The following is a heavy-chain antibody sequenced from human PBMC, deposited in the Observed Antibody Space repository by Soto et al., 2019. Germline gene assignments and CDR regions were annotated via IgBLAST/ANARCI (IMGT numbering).Heavy chain of an antibody. CDR3: ARERRGSYSMDV. J-gene: IGHJ6*02. D-gene: IGHD3-10*01. CDR2: IIPIFGTA. CDR1: GGTFSSYA. Sequence: ASVKVSCKASGGTFSSYAISWVRQAPGQGLEWMGGIIPIFGTANYAQKFQGRVTITADESTSTAYMELSSLRSEDTAVYYCARERRGSYSMDVWGQGTTVTVSS. V-gene: IGHV1-69*13.